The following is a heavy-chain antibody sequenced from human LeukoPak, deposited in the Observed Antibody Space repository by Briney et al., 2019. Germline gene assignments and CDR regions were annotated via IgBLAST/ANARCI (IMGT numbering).Heavy chain of an antibody. CDR1: GFTFSSYS. CDR3: ARGISEYSSSEGDDY. V-gene: IGHV3-21*03. Sequence: SGGSLRLSCAASGFTFSSYSMNWVRQAPGKGLEWVSSISSSSSYIYYADSVKGRFTISRDNAKKSLYLQMNSLRAEDTAVYYCARGISEYSSSEGDDYWGQGTLVTVSS. D-gene: IGHD6-6*01. J-gene: IGHJ4*02. CDR2: ISSSSSYI.